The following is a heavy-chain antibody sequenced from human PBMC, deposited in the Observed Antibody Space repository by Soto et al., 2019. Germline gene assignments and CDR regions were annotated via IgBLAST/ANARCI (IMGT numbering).Heavy chain of an antibody. D-gene: IGHD5-12*01. V-gene: IGHV4-30-4*01. CDR2: IYYSGST. Sequence: SETLSLTCTVSGGSISSGDYYWSWIRQPPGKGLEWIGYIYYSGSTYYNPSLKSRVTISVDTSKNQFSLKLSSVTAADTAVYYCARDENRRGMATIDYWRQGTLVTVSS. CDR1: GGSISSGDYY. J-gene: IGHJ4*02. CDR3: ARDENRRGMATIDY.